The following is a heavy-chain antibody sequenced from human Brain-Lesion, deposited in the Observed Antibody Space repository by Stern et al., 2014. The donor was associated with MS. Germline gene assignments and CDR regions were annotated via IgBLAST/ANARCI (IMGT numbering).Heavy chain of an antibody. Sequence: VQLVQSGAEVKKPGASVKVSCKTSGYIFTGYYIHWVRQAPGQGLEWIAWINPNTRGTKYAQKFQGRVTMSRDTSISTAYVELSSLTSDDTAVYYCARDQRGITIFGVVTDYYYLGMDVWGQGTTVTVSS. CDR3: ARDQRGITIFGVVTDYYYLGMDV. D-gene: IGHD3-3*01. J-gene: IGHJ6*02. CDR2: INPNTRGT. CDR1: GYIFTGYY. V-gene: IGHV1-2*02.